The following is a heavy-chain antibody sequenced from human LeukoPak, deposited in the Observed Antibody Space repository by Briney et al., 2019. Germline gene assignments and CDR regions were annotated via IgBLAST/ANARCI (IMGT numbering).Heavy chain of an antibody. D-gene: IGHD3-3*01. V-gene: IGHV4-30-2*01. CDR2: IYHSGTT. Sequence: PSETLSLTCAVSGGSISSGSYSWNWIRRPPGKGLEWIGHIYHSGTTSYNPSLRSRVTISVDTSKNQFSLKLSSVTAADTAVYYCARTYYDFWSGSRYWYFHLWGRGTLVTVSS. J-gene: IGHJ2*01. CDR1: GGSISSGSYS. CDR3: ARTYYDFWSGSRYWYFHL.